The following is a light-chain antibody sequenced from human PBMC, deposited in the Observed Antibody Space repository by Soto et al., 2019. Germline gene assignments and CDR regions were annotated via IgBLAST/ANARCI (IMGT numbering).Light chain of an antibody. V-gene: IGLV2-14*03. J-gene: IGLJ1*01. CDR3: SSYISTSTLNV. CDR1: SDVGGYNY. CDR2: DVS. Sequence: QSALTQPASVSGSPGHSITISCSGTSDVGGYNYVSWYQQHPGKAPKLMIYDVSNRPSGVSNRFSGSKSGNTASLTISGLQAEDEADYYCSSYISTSTLNVFGTGTKVTVL.